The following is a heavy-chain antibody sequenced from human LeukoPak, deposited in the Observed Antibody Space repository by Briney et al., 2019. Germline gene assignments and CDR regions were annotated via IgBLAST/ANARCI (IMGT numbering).Heavy chain of an antibody. Sequence: GGSLSLSCAASGFTFSSYAMHWVRQAPGKGLEWVAVISYDGSNKYYADSVKGRFTISRDNSKNTLYLQMNSLRAEDTAVYYCARDKLRYYFDYWGQGTLVTVSS. CDR3: ARDKLRYYFDY. CDR2: ISYDGSNK. J-gene: IGHJ4*02. CDR1: GFTFSSYA. V-gene: IGHV3-30-3*01. D-gene: IGHD1-1*01.